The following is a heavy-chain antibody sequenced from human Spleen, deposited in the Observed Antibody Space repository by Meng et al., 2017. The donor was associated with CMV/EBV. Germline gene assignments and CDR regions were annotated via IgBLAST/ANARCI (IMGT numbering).Heavy chain of an antibody. Sequence: GGSLRLSCAASGFTFNSYAMSWVRQAPGKGLEWVSTISGSGGSTFYADSVKGRFTISRDNPENTLYLQMNSLRAEDTAVYHCARLDKTDHYDAYGVPGNWFDPWGQGTLVTVSS. CDR3: ARLDKTDHYDAYGVPGNWFDP. CDR2: ISGSGGST. CDR1: GFTFNSYA. D-gene: IGHD4/OR15-4a*01. J-gene: IGHJ5*02. V-gene: IGHV3-23*01.